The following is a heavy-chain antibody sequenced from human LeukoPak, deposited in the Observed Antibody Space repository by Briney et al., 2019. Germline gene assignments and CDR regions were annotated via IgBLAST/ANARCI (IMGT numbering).Heavy chain of an antibody. CDR1: GGTFSSYP. J-gene: IGHJ6*03. CDR2: IIPIFGTA. D-gene: IGHD1-1*01. Sequence: GASVNVSCKASGGTFSSYPISWVRQAPGQGLEWMGGIIPIFGTANYAQKFQGRVTITTDESTSTAYKELSSLRSEDTAVYYCARGRQSTNYYYYMDVWGKGTTVTVSS. CDR3: ARGRQSTNYYYYMDV. V-gene: IGHV1-69*05.